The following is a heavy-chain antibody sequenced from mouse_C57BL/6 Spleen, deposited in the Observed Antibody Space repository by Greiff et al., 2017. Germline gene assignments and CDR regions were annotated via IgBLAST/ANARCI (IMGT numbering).Heavy chain of an antibody. J-gene: IGHJ2*01. D-gene: IGHD1-1*01. CDR1: GYTFTSYW. Sequence: VKLQQPGAELVRPGSSVKLSCKASGYTFTSYWMDWVKQRPGQGLEWIGNIYPSDSETHYNQKFKDKATLTVDKSSSTAYMQLSSLTSEDSAVYYCARTYYGSSYDDYWGQGTTLTVSS. CDR3: ARTYYGSSYDDY. CDR2: IYPSDSET. V-gene: IGHV1-61*01.